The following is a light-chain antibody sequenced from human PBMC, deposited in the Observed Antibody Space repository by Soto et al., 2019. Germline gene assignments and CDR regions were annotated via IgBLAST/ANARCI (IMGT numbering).Light chain of an antibody. J-gene: IGKJ4*01. V-gene: IGKV3-11*01. CDR2: DAS. CDR3: HQRAGWPPT. CDR1: RSLNNF. Sequence: PGERVTLSCRATRSLNNFVAWYQQKPGQAPSLLISDASNRATGIPDRFSGSGSGTDFTLTINSLEPEDFAVYFCHQRAGWPPTFGGGTKVDIK.